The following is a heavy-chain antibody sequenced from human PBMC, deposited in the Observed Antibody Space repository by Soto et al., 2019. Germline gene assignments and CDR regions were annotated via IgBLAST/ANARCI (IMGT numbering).Heavy chain of an antibody. V-gene: IGHV3-30*14. J-gene: IGHJ4*02. Sequence: QVQLVESGGGVVQPGRSLRLSCAASGFTFSSYAMHWVRQAPGKGLEWVAVISYDGSNKYYADSVKGRFTISRDNSKNALDLQMNSLRAEDTAVYYCAREYYYDSRTGFDYWGQGTLGTVSS. CDR2: ISYDGSNK. D-gene: IGHD3-22*01. CDR3: AREYYYDSRTGFDY. CDR1: GFTFSSYA.